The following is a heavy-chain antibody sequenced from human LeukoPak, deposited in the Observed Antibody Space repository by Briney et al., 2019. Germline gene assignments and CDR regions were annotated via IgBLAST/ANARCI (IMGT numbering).Heavy chain of an antibody. CDR2: IYYSGST. Sequence: SETLSLTCTVSGGSISSYYWSWIRQPPGKGLEWIGYIYYSGSTNYNPSLKSRVTISVDTSKDQFSLKLSSVTAADTAVYYCATGSGYFHDAFDIWGQGTMVTVSS. J-gene: IGHJ3*02. D-gene: IGHD3-3*01. CDR1: GGSISSYY. CDR3: ATGSGYFHDAFDI. V-gene: IGHV4-59*08.